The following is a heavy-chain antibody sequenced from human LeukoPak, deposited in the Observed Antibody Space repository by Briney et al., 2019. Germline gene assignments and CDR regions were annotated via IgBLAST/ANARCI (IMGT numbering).Heavy chain of an antibody. D-gene: IGHD2-15*01. CDR1: GYTLTELS. Sequence: ASVKVSCKVSGYTLTELSMHWVRQAPGKGLDWMGGFDPEDGETIYAQKFQGRVTMTEDTSTDTAYMELSSLRSEDTAVYYCATDRGYCSGGSCGHNWFDPWGQGTLVTVSS. J-gene: IGHJ5*02. CDR3: ATDRGYCSGGSCGHNWFDP. V-gene: IGHV1-24*01. CDR2: FDPEDGET.